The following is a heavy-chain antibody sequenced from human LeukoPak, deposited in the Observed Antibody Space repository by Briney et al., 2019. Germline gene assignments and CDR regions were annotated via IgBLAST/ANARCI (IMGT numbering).Heavy chain of an antibody. CDR3: VLGPIDYYGMDV. V-gene: IGHV3-23*01. CDR2: ITTSDGNT. J-gene: IGHJ6*02. Sequence: GGSLRLSCAASGFTFSSYTMSWVRQAPGKGLEWVSTITTSDGNTYYADSVKGRFTISRDNAKNSLYLQMNSLRAEDTAVYYCVLGPIDYYGMDVWGQGTTVTVSS. CDR1: GFTFSSYT. D-gene: IGHD5-24*01.